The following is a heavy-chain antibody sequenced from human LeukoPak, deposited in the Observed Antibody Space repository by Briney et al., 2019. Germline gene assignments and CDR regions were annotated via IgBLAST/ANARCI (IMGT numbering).Heavy chain of an antibody. V-gene: IGHV1-69*10. CDR2: IIPILGIA. CDR1: GGTFISYT. Sequence: GASVKVSCKASGGTFISYTISWVRQAPGQGLEWMGGIIPILGIANYAQKFQGGVTSTADKSTSTAYMELSSLRSEDTAVYYCARDPDNPGATSPYYYYYYMDVWGKGTTVTVSS. CDR3: ARDPDNPGATSPYYYYYYMDV. D-gene: IGHD1-26*01. J-gene: IGHJ6*03.